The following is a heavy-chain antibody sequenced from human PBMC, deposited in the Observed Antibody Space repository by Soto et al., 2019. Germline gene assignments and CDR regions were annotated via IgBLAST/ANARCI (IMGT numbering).Heavy chain of an antibody. D-gene: IGHD2-15*01. CDR3: AKDRGPYCSGGICYPPSWFDP. V-gene: IGHV3-23*01. J-gene: IGHJ5*02. CDR2: ITGIDGRT. CDR1: GFTFGNYA. Sequence: SLRLSCVCSGFTFGNYAMSWVRQAPGKGLEWVSSITGIDGRTYYADSVKGRFTISRDNPKNTLYLQMNNLRAEDTAMFYCAKDRGPYCSGGICYPPSWFDPWGQGTQVTVSS.